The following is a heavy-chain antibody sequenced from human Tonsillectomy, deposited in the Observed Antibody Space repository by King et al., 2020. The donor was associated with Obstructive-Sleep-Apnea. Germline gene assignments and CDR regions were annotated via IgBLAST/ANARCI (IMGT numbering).Heavy chain of an antibody. V-gene: IGHV4-59*01. Sequence: VQLQESGPGLVKPSETLSLTCTVSGGSISSYYWSWIRQPPGKGLEWIGYIYYSGSTNYNPSLKSRVTISVDTSKNQFSLKLSSVTAADTAVYYCARASDSPYQPYNWFDPWGQGTLVTVSS. CDR3: ARASDSPYQPYNWFDP. J-gene: IGHJ5*02. D-gene: IGHD2-2*01. CDR1: GGSISSYY. CDR2: IYYSGST.